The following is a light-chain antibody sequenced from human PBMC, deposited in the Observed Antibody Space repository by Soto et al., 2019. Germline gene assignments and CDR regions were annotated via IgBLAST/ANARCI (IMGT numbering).Light chain of an antibody. V-gene: IGLV1-44*01. Sequence: QSVLTQPPSASGTLGQRVTISCSGSSSNIGSNTVNWYQQLPGTAPKLLIYSNNQRPSGVPDRFSGSKSGTSASLAISGLQSEDEDDYYCAAWDDSLNGVVFGGGTKLAVL. CDR3: AAWDDSLNGVV. J-gene: IGLJ2*01. CDR1: SSNIGSNT. CDR2: SNN.